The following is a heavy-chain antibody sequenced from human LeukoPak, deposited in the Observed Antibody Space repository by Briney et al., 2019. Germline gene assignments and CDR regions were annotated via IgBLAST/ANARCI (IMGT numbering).Heavy chain of an antibody. Sequence: GGSLRLSCAASGFTFSSYAMSWVRQAPGKGLEWVSAISGSGGSTYYADSVKGRFTISRDNSKNTLYLQMNSLRAEDTAVYYCAKRTALWFGDRRYYFDYWGQGTLVTVSS. CDR1: GFTFSSYA. CDR3: AKRTALWFGDRRYYFDY. D-gene: IGHD3-10*01. V-gene: IGHV3-23*01. J-gene: IGHJ4*02. CDR2: ISGSGGST.